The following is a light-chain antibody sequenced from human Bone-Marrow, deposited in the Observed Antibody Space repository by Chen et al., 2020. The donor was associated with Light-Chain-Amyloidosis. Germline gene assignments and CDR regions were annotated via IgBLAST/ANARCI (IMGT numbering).Light chain of an antibody. CDR1: HIGSTS. Sequence: SYVLTHPSSVSGAPCQTPTLSCGGKHIGSTSVHWYQQKPGQAPLLVGYDDSDRPSGIPERLAGSNSGNTATLTISRVEAGDEADDYCQVWDRSSDRPVFGGGTKLTGL. V-gene: IGLV3-21*02. J-gene: IGLJ3*02. CDR2: DDS. CDR3: QVWDRSSDRPV.